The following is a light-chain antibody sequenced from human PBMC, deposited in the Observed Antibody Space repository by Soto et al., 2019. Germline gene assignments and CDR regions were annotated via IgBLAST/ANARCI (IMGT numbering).Light chain of an antibody. CDR2: RTS. CDR1: KTISSSF. Sequence: EIVLTQSPGTLYLSPGERATLSCRASKTISSSFLAWYQQKPGQAPRLLIYRTSRRAPGIPDRFSGSGSWTDFTLTISRLEPEDFAVYYCHQFGSSPLDTFGPGTKVEIK. V-gene: IGKV3-20*01. J-gene: IGKJ3*01. CDR3: HQFGSSPLDT.